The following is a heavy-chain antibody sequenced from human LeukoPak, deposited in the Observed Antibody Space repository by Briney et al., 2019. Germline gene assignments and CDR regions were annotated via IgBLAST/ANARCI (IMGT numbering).Heavy chain of an antibody. CDR3: ARVIRMVRGTAIYYMDV. J-gene: IGHJ6*03. CDR1: GYTFTSYD. V-gene: IGHV1-8*01. Sequence: ASVKVSCKTSGYTFTSYDLNWVRQATGQGLEWMGWVNPNSGNTGYAQEFQGRVTMTRNTSISTAYMELSSLRSEDTAVYYCARVIRMVRGTAIYYMDVWGKGTTVTISS. CDR2: VNPNSGNT. D-gene: IGHD3-10*01.